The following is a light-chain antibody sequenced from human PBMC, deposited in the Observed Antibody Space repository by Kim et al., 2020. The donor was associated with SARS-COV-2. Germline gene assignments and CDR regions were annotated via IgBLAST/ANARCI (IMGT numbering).Light chain of an antibody. V-gene: IGLV3-19*01. CDR1: SLRSYY. Sequence: LGQTVRITCQGDSLRSYYASWYQQKPGQAPVLVIYGKNNRPSGIPDRFSGSSSGNTASLTITGAQAEDEADYYCNSRDSSGNLWVFGGGTQLTVL. CDR3: NSRDSSGNLWV. CDR2: GKN. J-gene: IGLJ3*02.